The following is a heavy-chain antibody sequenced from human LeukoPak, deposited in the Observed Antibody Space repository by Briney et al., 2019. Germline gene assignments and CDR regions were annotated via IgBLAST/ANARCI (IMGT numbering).Heavy chain of an antibody. J-gene: IGHJ4*02. V-gene: IGHV4-59*01. CDR3: ASRKLGNDY. CDR1: GGSINSYY. CDR2: IYYSGST. D-gene: IGHD7-27*01. Sequence: PSETLSLTCTVSGGSINSYYWSWIRQPPGKGLEWIGYIYYSGSTSYSPSLKSRVTISADTSQNQFSLKLSSVTAADTAVYYCASRKLGNDYWGQGTLVTVSS.